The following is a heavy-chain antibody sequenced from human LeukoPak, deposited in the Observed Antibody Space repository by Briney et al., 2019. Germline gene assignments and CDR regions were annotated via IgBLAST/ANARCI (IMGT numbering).Heavy chain of an antibody. CDR1: GFTFSSYC. J-gene: IGHJ4*02. CDR3: ARLRFGELLYRGSELDY. Sequence: GGSLRLSCAAPGFTFSSYCMNWVRQAPGKGLEWVSYISSSSSTIYYADSVKGRFTISRDNAKNSLYLQMNSLRAEDTAVYYCARLRFGELLYRGSELDYWGQGTLVTVSS. V-gene: IGHV3-48*04. D-gene: IGHD3-10*01. CDR2: ISSSSSTI.